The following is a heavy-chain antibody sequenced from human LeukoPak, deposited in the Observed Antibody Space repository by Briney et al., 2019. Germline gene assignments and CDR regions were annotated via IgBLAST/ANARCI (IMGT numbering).Heavy chain of an antibody. Sequence: PSETLSLTCAVYGGSFSGYYWSWIRQPPGKGLEWIGEINHSGSTNYNPSLKSRVTISVDTSKNQFSLKLSSVTAADTAVYYCARRQYYDFWSGYSGPSFQFDYWGQGTLVTVSS. V-gene: IGHV4-34*01. CDR3: ARRQYYDFWSGYSGPSFQFDY. CDR2: INHSGST. D-gene: IGHD3-3*01. J-gene: IGHJ4*02. CDR1: GGSFSGYY.